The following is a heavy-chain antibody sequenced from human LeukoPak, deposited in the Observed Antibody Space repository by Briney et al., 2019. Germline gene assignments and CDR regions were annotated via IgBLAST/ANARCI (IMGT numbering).Heavy chain of an antibody. CDR3: AREAMVRGVIPY. Sequence: GGSLRLSCAASGFTFSSYEMNWVRQAPGKGLEWVSYISSSGSTIYYADSLKGRFTISRDNAKNSLYLQMNSLRAEDTAVYYCAREAMVRGVIPYWGQGTLVTVSS. CDR2: ISSSGSTI. CDR1: GFTFSSYE. J-gene: IGHJ4*02. D-gene: IGHD3-10*01. V-gene: IGHV3-48*03.